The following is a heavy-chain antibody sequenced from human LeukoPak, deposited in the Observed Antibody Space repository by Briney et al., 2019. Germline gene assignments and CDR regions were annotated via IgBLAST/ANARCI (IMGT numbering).Heavy chain of an antibody. V-gene: IGHV7-4-1*02. CDR2: INTNTGNP. CDR3: ARASSNEVAGTGNWFDP. J-gene: IGHJ5*02. Sequence: ASVKVSCKASGYTFTSYGISWVRQAPGQGLEWMGRINTNTGNPTYAQGFTGRFVFSLDTSVSTAYLQISSLKAEDTAVYYCARASSNEVAGTGNWFDPWGQGTLVTVSS. D-gene: IGHD6-19*01. CDR1: GYTFTSYG.